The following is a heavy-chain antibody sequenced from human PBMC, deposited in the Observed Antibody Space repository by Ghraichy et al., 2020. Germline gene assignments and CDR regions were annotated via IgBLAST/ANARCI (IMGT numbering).Heavy chain of an antibody. Sequence: SVKVSCKASGGTFSSYAISWVRQAPGQGLEWMGGIIPIFGTANYAQKFQGRVTITADKSTSTAYMELSSLRSEDTAVYYCARIGSYDSSGCSDAFDVWGHGTMVTVAS. V-gene: IGHV1-69*06. CDR1: GGTFSSYA. J-gene: IGHJ3*01. CDR2: IIPIFGTA. D-gene: IGHD3-22*01. CDR3: ARIGSYDSSGCSDAFDV.